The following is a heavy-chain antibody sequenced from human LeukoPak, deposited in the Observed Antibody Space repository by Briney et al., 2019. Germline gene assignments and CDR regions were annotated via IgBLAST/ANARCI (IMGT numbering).Heavy chain of an antibody. J-gene: IGHJ4*02. D-gene: IGHD6-19*01. CDR1: GFTFSSYS. V-gene: IGHV3-21*01. Sequence: GGSLRLSCAASGFTFSSYSMNWVRQAPGKGLEWVSSISSSSSYIYYADSVKGRFTISRDNAKNSLYLQMNSLRAEDTAVYYCARVQWLVVRAFDYWGQGTLVTVSS. CDR2: ISSSSSYI. CDR3: ARVQWLVVRAFDY.